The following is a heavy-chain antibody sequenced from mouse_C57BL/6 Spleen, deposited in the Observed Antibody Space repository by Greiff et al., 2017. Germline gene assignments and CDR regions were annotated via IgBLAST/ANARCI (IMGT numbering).Heavy chain of an antibody. J-gene: IGHJ4*01. CDR1: GFTFSDYG. Sequence: EVHLVESGGGLVKPGGSLKLSCAASGFTFSDYGMHWVRQAPEKGLEWVAYISSGSSTIYYADTVKGRFTISRDNAKNTLFLQMTSLRSEDTAMYYCARPGYYGSSYGAMDYWGQGTSVTVSS. CDR3: ARPGYYGSSYGAMDY. D-gene: IGHD1-1*01. CDR2: ISSGSSTI. V-gene: IGHV5-17*01.